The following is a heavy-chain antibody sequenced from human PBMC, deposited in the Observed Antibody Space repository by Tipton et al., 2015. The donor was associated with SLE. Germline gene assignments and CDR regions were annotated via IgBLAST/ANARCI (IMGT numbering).Heavy chain of an antibody. J-gene: IGHJ3*02. D-gene: IGHD6-13*01. Sequence: QSGAEVKKPGASVKASCKASGYTFRKDGISWVRQAPGQGLEWMGCISTYNGNTNYAQKFQGRVTMTTDTSTAYMELRSLRSDDTAVYYCASNFGEHSSWPGEPFDIWGQGTMVTVSS. CDR1: GYTFRKDG. V-gene: IGHV1-18*01. CDR2: ISTYNGNT. CDR3: ASNFGEHSSWPGEPFDI.